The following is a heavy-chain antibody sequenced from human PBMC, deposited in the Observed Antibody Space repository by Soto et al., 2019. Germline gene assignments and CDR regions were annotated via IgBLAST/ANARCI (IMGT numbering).Heavy chain of an antibody. V-gene: IGHV3-23*01. D-gene: IGHD1-26*01. J-gene: IGHJ3*02. CDR1: GFTFNSYA. CDR2: ISGSGGST. Sequence: GGSLRLSCAASGFTFNSYAMSGVRQAPGKGLEWVSAISGSGGSTDYADSVKGRFTISRDNSKNTLYLQMNSLRAEDTAVDYCAKTTGSVGADAFDIWGQGTTVTVSS. CDR3: AKTTGSVGADAFDI.